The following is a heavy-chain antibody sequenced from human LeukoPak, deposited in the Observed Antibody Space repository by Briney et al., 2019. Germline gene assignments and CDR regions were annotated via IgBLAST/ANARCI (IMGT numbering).Heavy chain of an antibody. Sequence: ASVKVSCKASGYTFTSYGISWVRQAPGQGLEWMGWVTPNNGNTHYAQKFEGRVTMTTDTSTSTAYMELRSLRSDDTAVYYCARNTAADDYWGQGTLVTVSS. CDR3: ARNTAADDY. J-gene: IGHJ4*02. V-gene: IGHV1-18*01. CDR1: GYTFTSYG. D-gene: IGHD6-13*01. CDR2: VTPNNGNT.